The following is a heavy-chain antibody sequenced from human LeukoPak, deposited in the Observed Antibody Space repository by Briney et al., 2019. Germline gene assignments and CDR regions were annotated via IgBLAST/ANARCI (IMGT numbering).Heavy chain of an antibody. J-gene: IGHJ3*02. V-gene: IGHV4-4*07. CDR3: ARVISGSYYLPGAFDI. Sequence: SETLSLTCTVSGGSISSYYWSWIRQPAGKGLEWIGRIYTSGSTNYNPSLKSRVTMSVDTSKNQFSPKLSSVTAADTAVYYCARVISGSYYLPGAFDIWGQGTMVTVSS. CDR1: GGSISSYY. CDR2: IYTSGST. D-gene: IGHD1-26*01.